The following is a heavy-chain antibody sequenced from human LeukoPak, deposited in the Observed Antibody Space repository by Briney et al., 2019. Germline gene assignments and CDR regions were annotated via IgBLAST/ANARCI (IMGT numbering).Heavy chain of an antibody. J-gene: IGHJ4*02. CDR1: GFTFDDYA. CDR3: AKDHLPMSSYLVITTEYFDY. D-gene: IGHD3-22*01. V-gene: IGHV3-43*02. CDR2: ISGDGGST. Sequence: QAGGSLRLSCAASGFTFDDYAMHWVRQAPGKGLEWVSLISGDGGSTYYADSVKGRFTISRDNSKNSLYLQMNSLRTEDTALYYCAKDHLPMSSYLVITTEYFDYWGQGTLVTVSS.